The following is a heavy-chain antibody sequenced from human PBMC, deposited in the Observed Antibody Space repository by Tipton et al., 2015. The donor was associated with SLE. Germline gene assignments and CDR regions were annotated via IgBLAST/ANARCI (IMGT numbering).Heavy chain of an antibody. CDR2: IHYSGNK. CDR3: ATRRSRWLQLGYFDL. D-gene: IGHD5-24*01. J-gene: IGHJ2*01. CDR1: GGSISDNNYY. Sequence: TLSLTCTVSGGSISDNNYYWGWIRQPPGMGLEWIGNIHYSGNKFDNPSLRSRVTISLDTSKNQFSRRLTSVTAADTAVYYCATRRSRWLQLGYFDLWGRGTLVTVSS. V-gene: IGHV4-39*07.